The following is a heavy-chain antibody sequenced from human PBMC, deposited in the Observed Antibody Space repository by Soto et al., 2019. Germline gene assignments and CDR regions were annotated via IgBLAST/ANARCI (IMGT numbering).Heavy chain of an antibody. J-gene: IGHJ6*02. Sequence: EVQLVESGGGLVQPGGSLRLSCAASGFTFSSYGMHWVRQAPGKGLVWVSRINSDGSSTSYADSVKGRFTISRDNAKTTLYPHMNSLRAEATAVYYCARGGDDSSPMDVWGQGTTVTVSS. D-gene: IGHD3-22*01. V-gene: IGHV3-74*01. CDR2: INSDGSST. CDR3: ARGGDDSSPMDV. CDR1: GFTFSSYG.